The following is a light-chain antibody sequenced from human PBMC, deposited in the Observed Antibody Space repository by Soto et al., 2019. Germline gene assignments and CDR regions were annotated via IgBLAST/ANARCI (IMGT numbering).Light chain of an antibody. V-gene: IGKV3-15*01. CDR3: QQYNKRPPM. CDR2: GAS. J-gene: IGKJ1*01. Sequence: EIVMTQSPATLSVSPGERATLSCRASQSVSSNLAWYQQKPGQAPRLLIYGASTRATGIPARFSGSGSGTEFTLTITSLQSEDFAVYYCQQYNKRPPMFGRGTKVEIK. CDR1: QSVSSN.